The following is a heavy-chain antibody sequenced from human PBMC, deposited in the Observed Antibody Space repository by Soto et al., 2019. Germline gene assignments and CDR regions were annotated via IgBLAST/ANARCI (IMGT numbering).Heavy chain of an antibody. D-gene: IGHD3-3*01. V-gene: IGHV3-48*02. Sequence: GGSLRLSCAASGFTFSSYSMNWVRQAPGKGLEWVSYISSSSSTIYYADSVKGRFTISRDNAKNSLYLQMNSLRDEDTAVYYCARDWGPYYDFWGGPSRVYGMDVRGQGTTVTVSS. CDR2: ISSSSSTI. J-gene: IGHJ6*02. CDR3: ARDWGPYYDFWGGPSRVYGMDV. CDR1: GFTFSSYS.